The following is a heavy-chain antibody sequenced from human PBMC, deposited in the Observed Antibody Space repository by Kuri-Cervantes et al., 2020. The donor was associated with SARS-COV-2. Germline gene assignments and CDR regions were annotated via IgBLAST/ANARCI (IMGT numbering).Heavy chain of an antibody. J-gene: IGHJ4*02. D-gene: IGHD1-14*01. CDR2: ISGSGGST. CDR3: ARDKTGLYFDY. Sequence: GESLKISCAASGFTFSSYAMSWVRQAPGKGLEWVSAISGSGGSTYYADSVKGRFTISRDNSKNTLYLQMNSLRAEDTAVYYCARDKTGLYFDYWGQGTLGTVSS. CDR1: GFTFSSYA. V-gene: IGHV3-23*01.